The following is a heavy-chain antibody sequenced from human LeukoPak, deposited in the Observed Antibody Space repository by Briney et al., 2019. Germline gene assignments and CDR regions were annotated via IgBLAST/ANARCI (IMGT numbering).Heavy chain of an antibody. V-gene: IGHV1-2*06. D-gene: IGHD6-13*01. CDR3: AGDIAAAGTSLWD. J-gene: IGHJ4*02. CDR1: GYTFTGYY. CDR2: INPNSGGT. Sequence: ASVTVSCKASGYTFTGYYMHWVRQAPGQGLEWMGRINPNSGGTNYAQKFQGRVTMTRDTSISTAYMELSRLRSDDTAVYYCAGDIAAAGTSLWDWGQGTLVTVSS.